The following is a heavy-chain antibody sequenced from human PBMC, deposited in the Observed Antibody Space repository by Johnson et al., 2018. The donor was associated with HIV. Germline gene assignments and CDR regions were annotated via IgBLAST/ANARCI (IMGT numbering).Heavy chain of an antibody. CDR2: IKQDGSEK. CDR3: ARIRPANGGVDDAFDI. Sequence: VQLVESGGGLVQPGGSLRLSCAASGFTFSSYWMSWVRQAPGKGLEWVANIKQDGSEKYYVDSVKGRFTISRDNAKNSLYLQRNSMRAEDTAVYYCARIRPANGGVDDAFDIWGQGAMVTVSS. D-gene: IGHD7-27*01. CDR1: GFTFSSYW. V-gene: IGHV3-7*01. J-gene: IGHJ3*02.